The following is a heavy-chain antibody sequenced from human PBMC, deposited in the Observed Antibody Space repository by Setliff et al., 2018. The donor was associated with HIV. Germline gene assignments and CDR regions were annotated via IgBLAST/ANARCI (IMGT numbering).Heavy chain of an antibody. Sequence: PGGSLRLSCAASGFTFSSYAMSWVRQVPGRGPEWVASISNSSRYYWVKARYGDSVRGRFTISGDYAKNSVYLQMNSLRVEDSAVYYCAREVLRGGDDAFGLWGRGTVVTVSS. D-gene: IGHD3-10*01. V-gene: IGHV3-21*01. J-gene: IGHJ3*01. CDR3: AREVLRGGDDAFGL. CDR1: GFTFSSYA. CDR2: ISNSSRYY.